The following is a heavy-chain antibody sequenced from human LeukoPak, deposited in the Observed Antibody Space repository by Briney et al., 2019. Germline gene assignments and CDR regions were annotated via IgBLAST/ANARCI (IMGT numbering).Heavy chain of an antibody. CDR2: IYSGGST. CDR1: GFTVSSNY. V-gene: IGHV3-66*02. Sequence: GGSLRLSCAASGFTVSSNYMSWVRQAPGKGLEWVSVIYSGGSTYYADSVKGRFTISRDNSKNTLYLQMNSLRAEDTAVYYCARRSPYSSSSEWFDYWGQGTLVTVSS. CDR3: ARRSPYSSSSEWFDY. D-gene: IGHD6-6*01. J-gene: IGHJ4*02.